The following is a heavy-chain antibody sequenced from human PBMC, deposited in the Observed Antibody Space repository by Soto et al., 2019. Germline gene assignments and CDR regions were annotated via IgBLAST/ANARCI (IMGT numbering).Heavy chain of an antibody. D-gene: IGHD5-12*01. CDR3: TREKSSGYDRGSDS. Sequence: SETLSLTCTVSGDSITSSRYYWGWNRQTPGKGLEWIGSVHYSGSTYDNPSLKSRVTMSVDTSKNQFSLRLSSVTAADTALYYCTREKSSGYDRGSDSWGQGTLVTVSS. V-gene: IGHV4-39*02. CDR2: VHYSGST. J-gene: IGHJ4*02. CDR1: GDSITSSRYY.